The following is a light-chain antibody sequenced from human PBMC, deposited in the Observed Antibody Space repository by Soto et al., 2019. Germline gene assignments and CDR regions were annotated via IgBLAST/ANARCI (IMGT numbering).Light chain of an antibody. CDR3: CSYAGSYTVDV. J-gene: IGLJ1*01. V-gene: IGLV2-11*01. Sequence: QSALTQPRSVSGSPGLSVTISCTGTSSDVGGYNYVSWYQQHPGKAPKLMIYDVSKRPSGVPDRFSGSKSGNTASLTISGLQAEDEADYYCCSYAGSYTVDVFGTGTKLTVL. CDR2: DVS. CDR1: SSDVGGYNY.